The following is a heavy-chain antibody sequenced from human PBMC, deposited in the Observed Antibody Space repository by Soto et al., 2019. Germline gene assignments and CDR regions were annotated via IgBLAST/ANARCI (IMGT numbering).Heavy chain of an antibody. Sequence: LETLSLTCPVSGSSISGFYWSWIRKSAGKGLEWIGRIYATGTTDYNPSLKSRVMMSVDTSKKQFSLKLRSVTAADTAVYYCVRDGTKTLRDWFDPWGQGISVTVSS. CDR2: IYATGTT. CDR1: GSSISGFY. D-gene: IGHD1-1*01. CDR3: VRDGTKTLRDWFDP. V-gene: IGHV4-4*07. J-gene: IGHJ5*02.